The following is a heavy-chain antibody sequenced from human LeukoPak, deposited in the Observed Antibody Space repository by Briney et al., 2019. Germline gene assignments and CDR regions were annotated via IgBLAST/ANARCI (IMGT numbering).Heavy chain of an antibody. Sequence: GRSLRLSCAASGFTFSSYGMHWVRQAPGKGLEGVAVIWYDGSNKYYADSVKGRFTTSRDNSKNTLYLQMNSLRAEDTAVYYCARAGLTENYYYYYYMDVWGKGTTVTVSS. CDR2: IWYDGSNK. J-gene: IGHJ6*03. V-gene: IGHV3-33*01. CDR3: ARAGLTENYYYYYYMDV. CDR1: GFTFSSYG. D-gene: IGHD1-14*01.